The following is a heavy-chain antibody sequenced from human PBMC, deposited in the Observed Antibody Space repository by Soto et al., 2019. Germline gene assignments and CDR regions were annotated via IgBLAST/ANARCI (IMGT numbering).Heavy chain of an antibody. CDR2: ISHSGST. V-gene: IGHV4-34*01. CDR3: ASRGTTIFGVNWFDP. Sequence: QVQLQQWGAGLLKPSETLSLTCAVYGGSFSGYYWSWIRQPPGKGLEWIGEISHSGSTDYNPSLKSRVTISLDTSKNQFSPRLSSVTAADTAVYYCASRGTTIFGVNWFDPWGQGTLVTVSS. D-gene: IGHD3-3*01. J-gene: IGHJ5*02. CDR1: GGSFSGYY.